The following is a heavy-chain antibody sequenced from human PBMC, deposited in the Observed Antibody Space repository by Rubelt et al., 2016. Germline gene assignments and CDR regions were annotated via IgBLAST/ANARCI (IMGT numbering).Heavy chain of an antibody. CDR2: ISGSGGST. Sequence: GLEWVSAISGSGGSTYYADSVKGRFTISRDNSKNTLYLQMNSLRAEDTAVYYCAKDPLITIFEWVGYFDLWGRGTLVTVSS. V-gene: IGHV3-23*01. CDR3: AKDPLITIFEWVGYFDL. J-gene: IGHJ2*01. D-gene: IGHD3-3*01.